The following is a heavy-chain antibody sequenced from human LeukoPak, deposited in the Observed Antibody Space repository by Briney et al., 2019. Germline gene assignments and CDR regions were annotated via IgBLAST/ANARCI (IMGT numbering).Heavy chain of an antibody. CDR3: AEFYFGSGSSNDAFDI. J-gene: IGHJ3*02. CDR2: INQSGSI. Sequence: SETLSLTCTVSGGSISSYSWTWIRQPPGKGLEWIGEINQSGSINYNPSLKSRVTISIDTSTNQFSLKLSSVTAADTALYFCAEFYFGSGSSNDAFDIWGQGTMVTVSS. V-gene: IGHV4-34*01. D-gene: IGHD3-10*01. CDR1: GGSISSYS.